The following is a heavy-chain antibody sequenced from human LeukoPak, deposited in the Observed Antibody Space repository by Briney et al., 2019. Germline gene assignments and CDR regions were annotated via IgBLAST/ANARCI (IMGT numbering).Heavy chain of an antibody. Sequence: GGSLRLSCAAPGFTFSNAWMSWVRQAPGKGLEWVGRIKSKTDGGTTDYAAPVKGRFTISRDDSKNTLYLQMNSLKTEDTAVYYCTTVDRFLVGAVDYAHYYYYMDVWGKGTTVTVSS. CDR2: IKSKTDGGTT. J-gene: IGHJ6*03. D-gene: IGHD1-26*01. V-gene: IGHV3-15*01. CDR3: TTVDRFLVGAVDYAHYYYYMDV. CDR1: GFTFSNAW.